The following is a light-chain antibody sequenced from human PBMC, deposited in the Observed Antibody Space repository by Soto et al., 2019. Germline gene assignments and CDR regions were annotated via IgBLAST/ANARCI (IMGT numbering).Light chain of an antibody. V-gene: IGKV3-15*01. CDR3: QQYNSWLWT. J-gene: IGKJ1*01. CDR2: GAS. CDR1: QSVSSK. Sequence: EIVMTQSPATLSVSPGEGATLSCRASQSVSSKLAWYQQKPGQAPRLLIYGASTRATGIPDRFSGSGSGTEFTLIISSLQSEDSAVYYCQQYNSWLWTFGQGTKVEIE.